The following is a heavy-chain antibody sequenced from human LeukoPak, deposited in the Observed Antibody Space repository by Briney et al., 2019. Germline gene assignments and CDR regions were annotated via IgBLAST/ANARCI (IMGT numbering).Heavy chain of an antibody. Sequence: GGSLRLSCAASGFTVSSNYMSWVRQAPGKGLEWVSAIVGSGGSTFYADSMKGRFTISRDNSRNTLFLHMNSLRAEDTAVYYCAKELYTGSYFTSDYWGQGTLVTVSS. CDR3: AKELYTGSYFTSDY. V-gene: IGHV3-23*01. CDR2: IVGSGGST. CDR1: GFTVSSNY. D-gene: IGHD1-26*01. J-gene: IGHJ4*02.